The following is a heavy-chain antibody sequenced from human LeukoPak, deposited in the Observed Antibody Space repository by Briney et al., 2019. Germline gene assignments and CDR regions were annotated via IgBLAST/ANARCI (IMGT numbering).Heavy chain of an antibody. Sequence: PGGSLRLSCAAAGFAFNDFAMSWVRQTPGKGLEWVSSITSTGESTYYADSLRGRFTISRDNSGGTLYLQINSLRTEDSAVYYCAKRLSRGYFGKLIFDFWGQGALVTVSS. J-gene: IGHJ4*02. D-gene: IGHD3-9*01. CDR1: GFAFNDFA. CDR2: ITSTGEST. CDR3: AKRLSRGYFGKLIFDF. V-gene: IGHV3-23*01.